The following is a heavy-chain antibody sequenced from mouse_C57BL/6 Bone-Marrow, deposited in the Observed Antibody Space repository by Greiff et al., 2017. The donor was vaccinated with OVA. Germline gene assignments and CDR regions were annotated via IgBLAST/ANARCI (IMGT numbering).Heavy chain of an antibody. Sequence: EVHLVESGPGLVKPSQSLSLTCSVTGYSITSGYYWNWIRQFPGNKLEWMGYISYDGSNNYNPSLKNRISITRDTSKNQFFLKLNSVTTEDTATYYCARENWFDYWGQGTTLTVSS. CDR2: ISYDGSN. J-gene: IGHJ2*01. CDR1: GYSITSGYY. CDR3: ARENWFDY. D-gene: IGHD4-1*01. V-gene: IGHV3-6*01.